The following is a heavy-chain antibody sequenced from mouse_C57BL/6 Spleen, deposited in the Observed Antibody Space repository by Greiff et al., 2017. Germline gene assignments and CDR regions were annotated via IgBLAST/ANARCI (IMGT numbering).Heavy chain of an antibody. J-gene: IGHJ2*01. CDR2: ILPGSGST. V-gene: IGHV1-9*01. CDR3: ARGGSYDYFDY. Sequence: QVQLQQSGAELMKPGASVKLSCKATGYTFTGYWIEWVKQRPGHGLEWICEILPGSGSTNYNEKFKSKATVTADTSSNTAYMQLSSQTTEDSAIYYCARGGSYDYFDYWGQGTTRTVSS. D-gene: IGHD1-1*02. CDR1: GYTFTGYW.